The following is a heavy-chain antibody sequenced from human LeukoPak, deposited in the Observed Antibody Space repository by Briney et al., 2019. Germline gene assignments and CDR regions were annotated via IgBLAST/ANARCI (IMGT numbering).Heavy chain of an antibody. D-gene: IGHD3-9*01. CDR1: GGSISSYY. Sequence: PSETLSLTCTVSGGSISSYYWSWIRRPPGKGLEWIGYIYYSGSTNYNPSLKSRVTISVDTSKNQFSLKLSSVTAADTAVYYCASSYYDILTGYYNPVNWFDPWGQGTLVTVSS. CDR2: IYYSGST. J-gene: IGHJ5*02. V-gene: IGHV4-59*01. CDR3: ASSYYDILTGYYNPVNWFDP.